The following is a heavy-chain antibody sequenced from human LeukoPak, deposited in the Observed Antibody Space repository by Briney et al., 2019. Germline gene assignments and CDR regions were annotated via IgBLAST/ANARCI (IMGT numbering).Heavy chain of an antibody. J-gene: IGHJ5*02. Sequence: ASVKVSCKASGYTFTSYAMHWVRQAPGQRLKWMGWINAGNGNTKYSQKFQGRVTITRDTSASTAYMELSSLRSEDTAVYYCAREAIKQWELPYNWFDPWGQGTLVTVSS. CDR2: INAGNGNT. V-gene: IGHV1-3*01. CDR1: GYTFTSYA. CDR3: AREAIKQWELPYNWFDP. D-gene: IGHD1-26*01.